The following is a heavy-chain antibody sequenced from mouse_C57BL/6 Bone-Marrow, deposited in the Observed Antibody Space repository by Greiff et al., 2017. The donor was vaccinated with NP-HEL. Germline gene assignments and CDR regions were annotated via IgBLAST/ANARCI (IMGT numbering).Heavy chain of an antibody. D-gene: IGHD4-1*01. CDR3: ARGSGTFLFDY. J-gene: IGHJ2*01. V-gene: IGHV1-64*01. CDR1: GYTFTSHW. Sequence: QVQLQQPGAELVKPGASVKLSCKASGYTFTSHWMHWVKQRPGQGLEWIGMIHPNSGSTNYNEKFKSKATLTVDKSSSTAYMQLSSLTSEDSAVYYCARGSGTFLFDYWGQGTTLTVSS. CDR2: IHPNSGST.